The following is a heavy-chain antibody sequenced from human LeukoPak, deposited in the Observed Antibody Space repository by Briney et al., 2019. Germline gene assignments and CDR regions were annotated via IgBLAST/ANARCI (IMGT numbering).Heavy chain of an antibody. CDR2: IIPIFGTA. V-gene: IGHV1-69*13. Sequence: SVKVSCKASGGTFSSSAISWVRQAPGPGLEWMGGIIPIFGTANYAQKFQDRVTITADESTSTAYMELSSLRSEDTAVYFCARRVSTSYYYMDVWGKGTTVTVSS. CDR3: ARRVSTSYYYMDV. CDR1: GGTFSSSA. D-gene: IGHD2-2*01. J-gene: IGHJ6*03.